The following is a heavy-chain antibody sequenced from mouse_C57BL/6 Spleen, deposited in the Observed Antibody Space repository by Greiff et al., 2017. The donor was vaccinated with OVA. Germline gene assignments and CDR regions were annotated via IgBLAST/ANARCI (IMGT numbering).Heavy chain of an antibody. J-gene: IGHJ2*01. D-gene: IGHD1-1*01. CDR1: GYTFTDYY. Sequence: QVQLKQSGAELVRPGASVKLSCKASGYTFTDYYINWVKQRPGQGLEWIARIYPGSGNTYYNEKFKGKATLTAEKSSSTAYMQLSSLTSEDSAVYFCARRGTTVVAPFDYWGQGTTLTVSS. CDR2: IYPGSGNT. V-gene: IGHV1-76*01. CDR3: ARRGTTVVAPFDY.